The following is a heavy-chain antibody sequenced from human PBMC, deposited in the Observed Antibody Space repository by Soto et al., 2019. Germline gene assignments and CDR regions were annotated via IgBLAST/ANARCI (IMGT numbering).Heavy chain of an antibody. D-gene: IGHD3-22*01. CDR3: ARHGYYYDRSGYIDY. V-gene: IGHV4-39*01. Sequence: SETLSLTCTVSGGSITRGNYNWGWIRQPPGKGLEWIGSIDYSGITHYNPSLEIRASTSADTSKNQFSLKLSSVTAADTAVYYCARHGYYYDRSGYIDYWGQGTLVTVSS. CDR2: IDYSGIT. CDR1: GGSITRGNYN. J-gene: IGHJ4*02.